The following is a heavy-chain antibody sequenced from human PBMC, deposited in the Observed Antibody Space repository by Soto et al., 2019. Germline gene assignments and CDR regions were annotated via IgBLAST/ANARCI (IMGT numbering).Heavy chain of an antibody. J-gene: IGHJ5*02. D-gene: IGHD2-2*01. CDR3: AKCDASNTCIPTGFDP. V-gene: IGHV3-23*01. CDR1: GFTFSNYA. CDR2: ITGNGVST. Sequence: PWGSLRLSCAVSGFTFSNYAIACFRQSPWKGLEYVSSITGNGVSTYYAHSVKGRFTISRDNSKNTLYVQMNSLTAEDTAIYYCAKCDASNTCIPTGFDPWGQGTLVTVSS.